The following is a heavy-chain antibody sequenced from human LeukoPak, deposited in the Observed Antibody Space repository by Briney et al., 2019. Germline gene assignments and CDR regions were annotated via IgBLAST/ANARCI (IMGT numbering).Heavy chain of an antibody. CDR3: ARVSSGSYSD. D-gene: IGHD1-26*01. V-gene: IGHV3-7*01. CDR2: IKQDGSEK. Sequence: GGSLRLSCVASGSTFRSYWMGWVRQAPGKGLEWLANIKQDGSEKSYVDSVKGRFTITRDNARNSLYLQMNSLRVDDTAVYYCARVSSGSYSDWGQGTLVTVSS. J-gene: IGHJ4*02. CDR1: GSTFRSYW.